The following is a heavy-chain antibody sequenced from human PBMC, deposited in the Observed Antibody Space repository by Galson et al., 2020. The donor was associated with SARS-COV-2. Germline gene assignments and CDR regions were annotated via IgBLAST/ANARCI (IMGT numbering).Heavy chain of an antibody. Sequence: GGSLRLSCAASGFTFSSYSMNWVRQAPGKGLEWVSSISSSSSYIYYADSVKGRFTISRDNAKNSLYLQMNSLRAEDTAVYYCARDGYDFDWLSYYYMDVWGKGTTVTISS. CDR3: ARDGYDFDWLSYYYMDV. V-gene: IGHV3-21*01. CDR1: GFTFSSYS. CDR2: ISSSSSYI. J-gene: IGHJ6*03. D-gene: IGHD3-9*01.